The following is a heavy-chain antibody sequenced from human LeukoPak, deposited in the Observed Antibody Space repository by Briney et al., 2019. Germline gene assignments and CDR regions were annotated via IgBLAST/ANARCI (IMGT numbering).Heavy chain of an antibody. CDR2: ISYDGSNK. Sequence: GGSLRLSCAASGFTFSSYGMHWVRQAPGKGLEWVGVISYDGSNKYYADSVKGLFTISRDNSKNTLYLQMSSLRAEDTAVYYCAREAEAFDIWGQGTMVTVSS. J-gene: IGHJ3*02. CDR1: GFTFSSYG. CDR3: AREAEAFDI. V-gene: IGHV3-30*03.